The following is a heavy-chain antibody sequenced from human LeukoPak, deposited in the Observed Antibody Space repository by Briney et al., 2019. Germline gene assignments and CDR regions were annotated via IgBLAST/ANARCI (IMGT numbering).Heavy chain of an antibody. Sequence: PSETLSLTCVVSGGSISGYHWSWIRLVPGKGLEWIGYIYYKGITNYNPSLKSRVTISLDTSKSQFSLKLSSVIAADTAVYYCARLVAVTGTVDWFDPWGQGTVVTVSS. J-gene: IGHJ5*02. CDR3: ARLVAVTGTVDWFDP. D-gene: IGHD2-21*02. CDR2: IYYKGIT. V-gene: IGHV4-59*08. CDR1: GGSISGYH.